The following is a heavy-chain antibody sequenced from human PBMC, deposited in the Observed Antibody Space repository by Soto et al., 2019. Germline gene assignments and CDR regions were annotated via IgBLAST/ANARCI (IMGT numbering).Heavy chain of an antibody. CDR3: ASGIQLWLRRINNGYSG. Sequence: QVQLVQSGAEVKKPESSVKVSCKAPVGTFSTYAISWVRQAPGQGLEWMGGIIPMFGTANYAQRFQDRVTITAEESTNTVYMELSSLRSEDTAVYFCASGIQLWLRRINNGYSGWGQGTLVTVSS. CDR1: VGTFSTYA. V-gene: IGHV1-69*12. D-gene: IGHD5-18*01. CDR2: IIPMFGTA. J-gene: IGHJ4*02.